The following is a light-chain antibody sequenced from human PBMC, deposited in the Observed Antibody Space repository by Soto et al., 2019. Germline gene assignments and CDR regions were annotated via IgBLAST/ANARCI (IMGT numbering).Light chain of an antibody. CDR1: SSDVGGYNY. CDR2: DVR. V-gene: IGLV2-14*01. CDR3: SSYTPVSTYV. Sequence: QSVLTQPASVSGSPGQSITISCTGTSSDVGGYNYVSWYQQHPGKAPKPMIYDVRNRPSGVSNRFSGSKSVNTASLTISGLQAEDEADYYCSSYTPVSTYVFGTGTKVTVL. J-gene: IGLJ1*01.